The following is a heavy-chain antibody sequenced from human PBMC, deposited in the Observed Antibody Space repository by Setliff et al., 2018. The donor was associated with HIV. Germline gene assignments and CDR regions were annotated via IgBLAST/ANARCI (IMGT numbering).Heavy chain of an antibody. CDR3: ARQFPPYHSGAHYSDL. CDR1: GGNFNNYA. J-gene: IGHJ5*02. Sequence: SVKVSCKASGGNFNNYALSWVRQAPGQGLEWMGEIIPIFGTANYAQKFQGRVTITADESTSTAYMELSSLRSEDTAVYYCARQFPPYHSGAHYSDLWSQGTLVTVSS. D-gene: IGHD6-19*01. V-gene: IGHV1-69*13. CDR2: IIPIFGTA.